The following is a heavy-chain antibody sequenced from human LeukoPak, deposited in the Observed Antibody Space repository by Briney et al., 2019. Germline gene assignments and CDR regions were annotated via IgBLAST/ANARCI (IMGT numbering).Heavy chain of an antibody. V-gene: IGHV3-7*03. D-gene: IGHD3-22*01. CDR1: GFTFSSYW. CDR3: ANYYYDKSGYKN. Sequence: GGSLRLSCAASGFTFSSYWMSWVRQAPGKGLEWVANIKQDGSEKYYVDSVKGRFTISRDNSKNTLYLQMNSLRAEDTAVFYCANYYYDKSGYKNWGQGTLVTVSS. CDR2: IKQDGSEK. J-gene: IGHJ4*02.